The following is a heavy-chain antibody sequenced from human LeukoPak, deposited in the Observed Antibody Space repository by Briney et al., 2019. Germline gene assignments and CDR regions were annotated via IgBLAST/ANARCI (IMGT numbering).Heavy chain of an antibody. J-gene: IGHJ5*02. CDR1: GGFSVSSSSY. V-gene: IGHV4-39*01. D-gene: IGHD1-26*01. Sequence: PSETLSLTCSVSGGFSVSSSSYWGRIRQPPGKGPEWIGSISYIGSTYYNPVLKSRVTISIDTSKNEFSVSLRSVTAADTAVYYCARHVGGTNWFDSWGQGILVTVSS. CDR2: ISYIGST. CDR3: ARHVGGTNWFDS.